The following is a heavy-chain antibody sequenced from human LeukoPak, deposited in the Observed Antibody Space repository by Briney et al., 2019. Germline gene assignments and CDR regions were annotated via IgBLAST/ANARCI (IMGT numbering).Heavy chain of an antibody. J-gene: IGHJ5*01. Sequence: PGGSLRLSCAASGFTFSSYSMNWVRQAPGKGLEWVSFISSSSTYIYYADSVKGRFTISRDDAKNSLYLQMSSLRADDTAVYYCARDLVVSGRFGEVASWGQGTLVTVSS. CDR1: GFTFSSYS. V-gene: IGHV3-21*01. CDR3: ARDLVVSGRFGEVAS. D-gene: IGHD3-10*01. CDR2: ISSSSTYI.